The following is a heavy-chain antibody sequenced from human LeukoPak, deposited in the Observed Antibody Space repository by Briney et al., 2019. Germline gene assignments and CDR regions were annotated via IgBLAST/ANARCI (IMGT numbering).Heavy chain of an antibody. CDR1: GFTFSSYG. CDR2: IWYDGSNK. D-gene: IGHD2-2*01. CDR3: ARDERDIVVVPAATGFDY. J-gene: IGHJ4*02. V-gene: IGHV3-33*01. Sequence: PGRSLRLSCAASGFTFSSYGMHWVRQAPGKGLEWVAVIWYDGSNKYHADSVKGRFTISRDNSKNTLYLQMNSLRAEDTAVYYCARDERDIVVVPAATGFDYWGQGILVTVSS.